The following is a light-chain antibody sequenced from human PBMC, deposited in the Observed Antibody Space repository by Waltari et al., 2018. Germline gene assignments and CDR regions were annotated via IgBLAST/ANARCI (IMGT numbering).Light chain of an antibody. V-gene: IGKV3-15*01. Sequence: EIVMTQSPATLSVSQGERATLYCRASQSIHDNLAWYQQKPGQAPRLLIYGASTRATGIPARFRGSGSGAEFTLTIISLQSEDCAVYYCQQYNVWPPLTFGGGTKVEIK. CDR2: GAS. CDR1: QSIHDN. CDR3: QQYNVWPPLT. J-gene: IGKJ4*01.